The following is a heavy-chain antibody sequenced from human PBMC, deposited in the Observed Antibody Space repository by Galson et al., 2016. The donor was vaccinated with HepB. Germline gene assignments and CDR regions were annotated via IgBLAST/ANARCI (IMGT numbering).Heavy chain of an antibody. CDR1: GLSLNTRGAA. Sequence: PALVKPTQTLTLTCTLSGLSLNTRGAAVGWIRQPPGKSLEWLALIYWDDAKRYTPSLESRPTIIKDISKNQVVLTLTDMDPVDTATYYCGHQEGVRDFDYWGQGTLVTVSS. J-gene: IGHJ4*02. V-gene: IGHV2-5*02. CDR2: IYWDDAK. CDR3: GHQEGVRDFDY. D-gene: IGHD2-8*01.